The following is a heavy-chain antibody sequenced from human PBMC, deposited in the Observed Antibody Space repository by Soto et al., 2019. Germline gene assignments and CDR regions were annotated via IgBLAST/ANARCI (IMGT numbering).Heavy chain of an antibody. CDR2: IYWDDDK. J-gene: IGHJ3*02. CDR3: AHIIVGAPGGGAFDI. Sequence: GSGPTLVNPTQTLTLTCPFSGFSLSTSGVGVGWIRQPPGKALEWLVLIYWDDDKRFSPSLKSRLTITEDTSKNQVVLTMTNMDPVDTATYYCAHIIVGAPGGGAFDIWGQGTMVTVSS. CDR1: GFSLSTSGVG. V-gene: IGHV2-5*02. D-gene: IGHD1-26*01.